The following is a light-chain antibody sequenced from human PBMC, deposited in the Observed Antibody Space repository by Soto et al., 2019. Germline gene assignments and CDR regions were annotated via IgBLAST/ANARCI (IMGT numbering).Light chain of an antibody. Sequence: QSVLTQPPSVSGTPGQRVTISCSGSSSSIGSNFVYWYQQLPGTAPKLLIYRNNQRPSGVPDRFSGSKSGTSASLAISGLRSEDEADYYCAAWDDSLSGRVFGGGTQLTVL. CDR3: AAWDDSLSGRV. V-gene: IGLV1-47*01. J-gene: IGLJ2*01. CDR1: SSSIGSNF. CDR2: RNN.